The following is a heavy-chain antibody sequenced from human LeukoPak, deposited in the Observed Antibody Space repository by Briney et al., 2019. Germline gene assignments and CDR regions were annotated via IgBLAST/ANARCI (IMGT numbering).Heavy chain of an antibody. Sequence: ASVKVSCKASGYTCTGYYMHWVRQAPGQGLEWMGWINPNSGGTNYAQKFQGRVTMTRDTSISTAYMELSRLRSDDTAVYYCARSGGGNYYDSSGYSAGYWGQGTLVTVSS. D-gene: IGHD3-22*01. CDR1: GYTCTGYY. J-gene: IGHJ4*02. V-gene: IGHV1-2*02. CDR2: INPNSGGT. CDR3: ARSGGGNYYDSSGYSAGY.